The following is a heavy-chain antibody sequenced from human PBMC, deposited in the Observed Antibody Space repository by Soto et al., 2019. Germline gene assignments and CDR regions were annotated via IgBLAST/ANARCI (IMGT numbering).Heavy chain of an antibody. V-gene: IGHV4-4*02. D-gene: IGHD3-10*01. Sequence: QVQLQESGPGLVKPSGTLSLTCAVSGGSISSSNWWSWVRQPPGKGLEWIGEIYHSGSTNYNPSLKSRVTISVDKSKNQFSLKLSSVTAADTAVYYCARAPILLWFGELSQGGYFDYWGQGTLVTVSS. CDR3: ARAPILLWFGELSQGGYFDY. CDR1: GGSISSSNW. J-gene: IGHJ4*02. CDR2: IYHSGST.